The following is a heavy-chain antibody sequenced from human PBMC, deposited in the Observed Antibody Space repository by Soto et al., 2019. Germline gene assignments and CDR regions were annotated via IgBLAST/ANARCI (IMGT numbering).Heavy chain of an antibody. CDR1: GGTFSIYA. D-gene: IGHD2-15*01. J-gene: IGHJ6*02. CDR2: IIPIFGTA. V-gene: IGHV1-69*13. Sequence: GASVKVSCKASGGTFSIYAISCVLQSPLQWLDWMGGIIPIFGTANYAQKFQGRVTITADESTSTAYMELSSLRSEDTAVYYCARERPGGCSGGSCYSYYYYGMDVWGQGTTVTVS. CDR3: ARERPGGCSGGSCYSYYYYGMDV.